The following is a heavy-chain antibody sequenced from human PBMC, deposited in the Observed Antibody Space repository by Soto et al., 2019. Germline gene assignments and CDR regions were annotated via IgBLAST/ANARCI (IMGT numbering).Heavy chain of an antibody. CDR2: IYYSGST. CDR1: GGSISSGGYY. Sequence: SETLSLTCTVSGGSISSGGYYWSWIRQHPGKGLEWIGYIYYSGSTYYNPSLKSRVTISVDTSKNQFSLKLSSVTAADTAVYYCARDITGNPNWFDPWGQGTLVTVSS. V-gene: IGHV4-31*03. D-gene: IGHD1-20*01. CDR3: ARDITGNPNWFDP. J-gene: IGHJ5*02.